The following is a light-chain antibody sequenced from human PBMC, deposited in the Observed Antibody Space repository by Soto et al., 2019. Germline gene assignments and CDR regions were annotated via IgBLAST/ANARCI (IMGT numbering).Light chain of an antibody. J-gene: IGKJ1*01. CDR3: LQHGSYPRT. CDR2: DAS. V-gene: IGKV1-5*01. CDR1: QSISSW. Sequence: DIQMTQSPSTLSASVGDRVTITCRASQSISSWLAWYQQKPGKAPKLLIYDASSLESGVPSRFSGSGSGTEFTLTISSLQPEDIATYYCLQHGSYPRTFGQGTKVDIK.